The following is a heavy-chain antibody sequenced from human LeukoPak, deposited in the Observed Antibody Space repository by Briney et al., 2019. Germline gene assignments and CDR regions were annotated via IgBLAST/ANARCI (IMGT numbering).Heavy chain of an antibody. CDR2: ISNTGGGT. Sequence: GGSLRLSCAASGFTFSDSAVSWVRHSPGDGLKWVSSISNTGGGTYYADSVKGRFTITRDNSRNTVDLQMNSLRAGDTAKYYCAKGGQDFDFWRFDLWGQGILVIVSS. CDR1: GFTFSDSA. V-gene: IGHV3-23*01. J-gene: IGHJ5*02. D-gene: IGHD3-3*01. CDR3: AKGGQDFDFWRFDL.